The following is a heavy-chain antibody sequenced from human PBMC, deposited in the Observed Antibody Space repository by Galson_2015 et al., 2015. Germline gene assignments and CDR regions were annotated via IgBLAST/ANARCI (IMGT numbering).Heavy chain of an antibody. Sequence: CAISGDSVSSNSAAWNWIRQSPSRGLEWLGRTYYRSKWYNNYAVSVKSRVTINPDTSKNQFSLHLNSVTPEDTAVYYCARILRHLIDYWGQGALVTVSS. V-gene: IGHV6-1*01. J-gene: IGHJ4*02. CDR3: ARILRHLIDY. CDR2: TYYRSKWYN. D-gene: IGHD3-16*01. CDR1: GDSVSSNSAA.